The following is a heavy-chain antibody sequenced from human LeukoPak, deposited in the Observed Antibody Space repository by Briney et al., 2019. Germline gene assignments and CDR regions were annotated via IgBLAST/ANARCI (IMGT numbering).Heavy chain of an antibody. V-gene: IGHV3-23*01. CDR3: REDKEVLPAFEVAA. Sequence: PGGSLRLSCAACGFIYISYPMPGVRQAPGTGLEWVSSISSSGNSPYYADSVKGRFIISRDNSKNTVSLEMSSLTVEDTAVYYCREDKEVLPAFEVAAWGKGSLVAVSS. CDR2: ISSSGNSP. CDR1: GFIYISYP. D-gene: IGHD2-2*01. J-gene: IGHJ5*02.